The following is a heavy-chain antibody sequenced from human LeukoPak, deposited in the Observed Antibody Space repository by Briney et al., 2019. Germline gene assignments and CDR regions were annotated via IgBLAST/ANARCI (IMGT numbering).Heavy chain of an antibody. CDR3: ARVTGYMIEDYFDY. CDR2: IYYSGST. CDR1: GGSISTYY. D-gene: IGHD3-9*01. V-gene: IGHV4-59*01. Sequence: SETLSLTCTVSGGSISTYYWSWIRQPPGKGLEWIGYIYYSGSTNYNPSLKSRVTISVDTSKNQFSLKLRSVTAADTAVYYCARVTGYMIEDYFDYWGQGILVTVSS. J-gene: IGHJ4*02.